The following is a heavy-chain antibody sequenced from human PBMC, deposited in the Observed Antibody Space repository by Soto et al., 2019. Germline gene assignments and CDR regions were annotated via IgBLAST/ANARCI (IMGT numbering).Heavy chain of an antibody. CDR3: ARVDSPWYSSGWANWFDP. CDR1: GGSISSSNW. J-gene: IGHJ5*02. D-gene: IGHD6-19*01. CDR2: IYHSGST. Sequence: PSETLSLTCAVSGGSISSSNWWSWVRQPPGKGLEWIGEIYHSGSTNYNPSLKSRVTISVDKSKNQFSLKLSSVTAADTAVYYCARVDSPWYSSGWANWFDPWGQGTLVTVSS. V-gene: IGHV4-4*02.